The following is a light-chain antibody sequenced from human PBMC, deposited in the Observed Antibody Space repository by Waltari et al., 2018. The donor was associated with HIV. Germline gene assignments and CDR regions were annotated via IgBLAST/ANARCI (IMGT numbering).Light chain of an antibody. Sequence: EIVMTQSPDTLSVPPGDRATLSCRASQSVGGNLAWYQVRPGQTPSLLIYGATSRTTGFPARFSGRGSGTEFTLTISGLQSEDFAIYYCQQYNELPQTFGQGTRV. CDR1: QSVGGN. CDR2: GAT. CDR3: QQYNELPQT. V-gene: IGKV3-15*01. J-gene: IGKJ1*01.